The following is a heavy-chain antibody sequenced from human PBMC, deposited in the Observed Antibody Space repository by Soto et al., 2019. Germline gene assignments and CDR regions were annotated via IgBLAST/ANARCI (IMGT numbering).Heavy chain of an antibody. Sequence: QVQLVQSGAEVKKPGASVKVSCKASGYTFTSYDINWVRQATGQGLEWMGWMNPNSGNTGYAQKFQGRVTMTRNTSISKAHMELSSLRSEDTAVYYCATDTAHAREHPGHWGQGTLVTVSS. J-gene: IGHJ4*02. D-gene: IGHD5-18*01. CDR3: ATDTAHAREHPGH. CDR2: MNPNSGNT. CDR1: GYTFTSYD. V-gene: IGHV1-8*01.